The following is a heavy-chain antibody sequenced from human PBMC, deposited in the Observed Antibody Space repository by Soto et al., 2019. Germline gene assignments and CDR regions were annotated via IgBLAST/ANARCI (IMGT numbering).Heavy chain of an antibody. CDR1: VYTFTRYD. D-gene: IGHD3-10*01. Sequence: ASVTVSCKASVYTFTRYDIKWVRQATGRGLEWMGWMNPNSGNTGYAQKFQGRVTMTRNTSISTAYMELSSLRSEDTAVYYCTTTPSAYYYGSGRNRDYWGQGTLVTVS. V-gene: IGHV1-8*01. CDR2: MNPNSGNT. J-gene: IGHJ4*02. CDR3: TTTPSAYYYGSGRNRDY.